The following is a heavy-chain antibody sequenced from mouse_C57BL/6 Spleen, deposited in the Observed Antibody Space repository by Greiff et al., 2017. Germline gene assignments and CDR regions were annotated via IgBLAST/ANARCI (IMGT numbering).Heavy chain of an antibody. Sequence: EVQLQESGPGLVKPSQSLSLTCSVTGYSITSGYYWNWIRQFPGNKLEWMGYISYDGSNNYNPSLKNRISITRDTSKNQFFLKFNSVTTEYTATYYCAREYYGSSYFDYWGQGTTLTVSS. CDR3: AREYYGSSYFDY. J-gene: IGHJ2*01. D-gene: IGHD1-1*01. CDR2: ISYDGSN. V-gene: IGHV3-6*01. CDR1: GYSITSGYY.